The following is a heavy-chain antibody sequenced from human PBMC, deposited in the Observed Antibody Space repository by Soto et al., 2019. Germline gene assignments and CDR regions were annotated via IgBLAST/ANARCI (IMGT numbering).Heavy chain of an antibody. Sequence: QVQLVQSGAEVKKPGASVKVSCKASGYTLTSYGISWVRQAPGQGLEWMGWISAYNGNTNYAQKLQGRVTMTTDTSTSQAYVELRSLRSDETAVYYWARDLGPYYYYMDVWGKGTTVTVSS. CDR2: ISAYNGNT. D-gene: IGHD3-10*01. V-gene: IGHV1-18*01. J-gene: IGHJ6*03. CDR3: ARDLGPYYYYMDV. CDR1: GYTLTSYG.